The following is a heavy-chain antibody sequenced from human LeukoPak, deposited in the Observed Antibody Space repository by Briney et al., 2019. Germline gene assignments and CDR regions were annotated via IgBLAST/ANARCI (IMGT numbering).Heavy chain of an antibody. CDR1: GYTFTIYY. CDR3: ARDNTGNSSWYRYFDY. J-gene: IGHJ4*02. V-gene: IGHV1-46*01. CDR2: INPSGGST. Sequence: ASVTVSCTASGYTFTIYYMHWVRQAPGQGLEWMGIINPSGGSTSYAQKFQGRVTMTRDTSTSTVYMELSSLRSEDTAVYYCARDNTGNSSWYRYFDYWGQGTLVTVSS. D-gene: IGHD6-13*01.